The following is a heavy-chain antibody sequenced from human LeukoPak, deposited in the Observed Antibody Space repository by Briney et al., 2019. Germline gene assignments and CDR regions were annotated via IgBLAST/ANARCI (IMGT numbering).Heavy chain of an antibody. J-gene: IGHJ6*02. D-gene: IGHD2-2*02. CDR2: IYNSGST. Sequence: KAPETLSPTCTVSGGSMTSYYRSGIRQPPGKGLEWIGYIYNSGSTNYNPSLKSRVTISVDTSKNQFSLKLSSVSAADTAVYYCARDHGYCSSTSCNKLYYLYYATTVSGQATTVTVSS. V-gene: IGHV4-59*01. CDR1: GGSMTSYY. CDR3: ARDHGYCSSTSCNKLYYLYYATTV.